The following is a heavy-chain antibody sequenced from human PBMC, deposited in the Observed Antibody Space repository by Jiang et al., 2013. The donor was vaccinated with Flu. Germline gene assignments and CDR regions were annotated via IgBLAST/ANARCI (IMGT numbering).Heavy chain of an antibody. Sequence: KAYGGTTEYAASVKGRFTISRDDSKSIAYLQMNSLKTEDTAVYYCTRGDKPSNHYGQAYYYYGMDVWGQGTTVTVSS. D-gene: IGHD3-16*01. V-gene: IGHV3-49*02. CDR2: KAYGGTT. CDR3: TRGDKPSNHYGQAYYYYGMDV. J-gene: IGHJ6*02.